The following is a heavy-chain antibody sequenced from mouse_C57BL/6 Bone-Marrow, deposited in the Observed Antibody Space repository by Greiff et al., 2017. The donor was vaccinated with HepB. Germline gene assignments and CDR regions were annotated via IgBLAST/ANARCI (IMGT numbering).Heavy chain of an antibody. J-gene: IGHJ2*01. V-gene: IGHV1-80*01. CDR2: IYPGDGDT. CDR3: YYYGSSYLDY. CDR1: GYAFSSYW. D-gene: IGHD1-1*01. Sequence: QVQLKESGAELVKPGASVKISCKASGYAFSSYWMNWVKQRPGKGLEWIGQIYPGDGDTNYNGKFKGKATLTADKSSSTAYMQLSSLTSEDSAVYFCYYYGSSYLDYWGQGTTLTVSS.